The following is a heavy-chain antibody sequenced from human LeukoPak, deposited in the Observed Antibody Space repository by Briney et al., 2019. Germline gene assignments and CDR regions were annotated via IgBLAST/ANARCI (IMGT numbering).Heavy chain of an antibody. Sequence: ASVKVSCKASGYTFTSYDINWVRQATGQGLEWMGWMNPNSGNTGYAQKFQGRVTITRNTSISTAYMELSSLRSEDTAVYYCARAGLGVVPAAISPRYYYYMDVWGKGTTVTVSS. CDR1: GYTFTSYD. V-gene: IGHV1-8*03. CDR2: MNPNSGNT. CDR3: ARAGLGVVPAAISPRYYYYMDV. D-gene: IGHD2-2*02. J-gene: IGHJ6*03.